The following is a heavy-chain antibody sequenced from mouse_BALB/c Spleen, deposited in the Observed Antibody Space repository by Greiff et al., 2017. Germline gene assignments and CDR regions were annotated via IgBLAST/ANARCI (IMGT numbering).Heavy chain of an antibody. D-gene: IGHD2-3*01. CDR1: GFSLTSYG. J-gene: IGHJ2*01. CDR3: ARDQGDGNYLDY. Sequence: VQLVESGPGLVAPSQSLSITCTVSGFSLTSYGVHWVRQPPGKGLEWLGVIWAGGSTNYNSALMSRLSISKDNSTSHVFLKMNSLQTDDTAMYYCARDQGDGNYLDYWGQGTTLTVSS. V-gene: IGHV2-9*02. CDR2: IWAGGST.